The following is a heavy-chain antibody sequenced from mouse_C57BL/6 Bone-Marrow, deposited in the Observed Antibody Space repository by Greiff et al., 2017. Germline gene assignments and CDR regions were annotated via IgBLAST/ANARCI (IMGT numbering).Heavy chain of an antibody. J-gene: IGHJ4*01. D-gene: IGHD3-3*01. CDR2: ISGGGGNT. CDR3: ARPGTGYAMDY. V-gene: IGHV5-9*01. Sequence: LVESGGGLVKPGGSLKLSCAASGFTFSSYTMSWVRQTPEKRLEWVATISGGGGNTYYPDSVKGRFTISRDNAKNTLYLQMSSLRSEDTALYYCARPGTGYAMDYWGQGTSVTVSS. CDR1: GFTFSSYT.